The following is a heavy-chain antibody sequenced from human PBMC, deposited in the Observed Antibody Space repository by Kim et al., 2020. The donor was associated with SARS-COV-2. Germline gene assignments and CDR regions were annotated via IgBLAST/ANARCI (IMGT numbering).Heavy chain of an antibody. D-gene: IGHD6-6*01. CDR2: IYYSGST. CDR3: ARAIRGSSTLRYYYYYAMDV. Sequence: SETLSLTCTVSGGSISSYYWSWIRQPPGKGLEWIGYIYYSGSTNYNPSLKSRVTISVDTSKNQFSLKLSSVTAADTAVYYCARAIRGSSTLRYYYYYAMDVWGQGTTVTVSS. J-gene: IGHJ6*02. V-gene: IGHV4-59*13. CDR1: GGSISSYY.